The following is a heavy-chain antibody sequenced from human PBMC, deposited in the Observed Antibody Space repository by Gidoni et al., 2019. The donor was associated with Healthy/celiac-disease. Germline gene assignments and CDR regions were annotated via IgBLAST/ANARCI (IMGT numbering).Heavy chain of an antibody. CDR3: ARRLRFLEWSNFDY. CDR2: SNHSGSN. CDR1: GGSFSGYY. J-gene: IGHJ4*02. V-gene: IGHV4-34*01. D-gene: IGHD3-3*01. Sequence: QVQLQQWGAGLLKPSETLSLTCAVYGGSFSGYYWSWIRQPPGKGLEWIGESNHSGSNNYNPSLKSRVTISVDTSKNQFSLKLSSVTDADTAVYYCARRLRFLEWSNFDYWGQGTLVTVSS.